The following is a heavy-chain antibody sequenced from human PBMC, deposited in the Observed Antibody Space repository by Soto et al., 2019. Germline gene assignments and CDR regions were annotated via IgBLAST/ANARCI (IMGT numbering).Heavy chain of an antibody. J-gene: IGHJ1*01. CDR1: GFTVSSNY. CDR2: IYSGGST. Sequence: EVQLVESGGGLIQPGGSLRLSCAASGFTVSSNYMSWVRQAPGKGLEWVSVIYSGGSTYYADSVKGRFTISRDNSTNTLYLQITSRRAEDTAVFYCGRDRVHSGYREGFRHWGQGTLVTVSS. D-gene: IGHD3-22*01. V-gene: IGHV3-53*01. CDR3: GRDRVHSGYREGFRH.